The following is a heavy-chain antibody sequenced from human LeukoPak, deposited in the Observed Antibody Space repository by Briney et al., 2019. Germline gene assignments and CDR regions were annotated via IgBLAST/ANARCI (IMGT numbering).Heavy chain of an antibody. V-gene: IGHV3-48*03. J-gene: IGHJ4*02. CDR1: GFTFSSYE. CDR3: AKARSVGETATINFDF. D-gene: IGHD2-21*02. Sequence: GGSLRLSCAASGFTFSSYEVNWVRQAPGKGLEWVSYISSSGSTIYYADSVKGRFTISRDNAKTSLYLQMNSLRAEDMAIYYCAKARSVGETATINFDFWGKGTLVTVST. CDR2: ISSSGSTI.